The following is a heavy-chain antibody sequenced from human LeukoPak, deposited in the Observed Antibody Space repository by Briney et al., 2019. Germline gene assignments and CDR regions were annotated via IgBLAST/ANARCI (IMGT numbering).Heavy chain of an antibody. CDR2: INPSGEGVA. V-gene: IGHV1-46*01. Sequence: GASVTVSCTASGYTFTGYYMHWVRQAPGQGLEWMGIINPSGEGVATYAQKFQGRVTMTRDTSTSTVYMDLSSLKSEDTAVYYCARAPSNYGNFDFWGQGTLVTVSS. CDR1: GYTFTGYY. J-gene: IGHJ4*02. D-gene: IGHD4-11*01. CDR3: ARAPSNYGNFDF.